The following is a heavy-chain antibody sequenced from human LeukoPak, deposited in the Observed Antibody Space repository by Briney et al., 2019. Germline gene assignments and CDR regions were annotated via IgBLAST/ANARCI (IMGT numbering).Heavy chain of an antibody. CDR2: VNRDGSET. J-gene: IGHJ2*01. D-gene: IGHD1-26*01. V-gene: IGHV3-7*03. Sequence: GGSLRLSCAASGFALSSHWMTWVRQVPGRGPKWVANVNRDGSETYYLDSVKGRFTISKDNAKNSLYLQMNSLRAEDTALYHCAKDRTVGASYWYFDLWGRGTLVTVSS. CDR3: AKDRTVGASYWYFDL. CDR1: GFALSSHW.